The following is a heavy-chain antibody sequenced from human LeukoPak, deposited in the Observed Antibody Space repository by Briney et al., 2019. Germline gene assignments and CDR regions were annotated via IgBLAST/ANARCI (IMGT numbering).Heavy chain of an antibody. CDR3: ARGLSPSDFDY. V-gene: IGHV4-34*01. CDR1: GGSFSGYY. Sequence: SESLSLTCAVYGGSFSGYYWSWIRQPPGKGLEWIGEINDSGSTNNNPAIKSRVTISGDTAKNPLSLQLSTVTAADTAVYYCARGLSPSDFDYWGQGTLVTVSS. CDR2: INDSGST. J-gene: IGHJ4*02. D-gene: IGHD3-10*01.